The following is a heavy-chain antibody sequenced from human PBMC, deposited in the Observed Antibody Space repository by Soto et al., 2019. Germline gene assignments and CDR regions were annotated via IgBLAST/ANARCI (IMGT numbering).Heavy chain of an antibody. CDR2: IITIFGTA. CDR3: ARRVESGPNVYMVEGNTYYFDY. D-gene: IGHD2-15*01. Sequence: SVKVSCKASGGTFSRYAISWVRQAPGQGLEWMGGIITIFGTANYAQKFQGRVTITADESTSTAYMELSSLRSEDTAVYYCARRVESGPNVYMVEGNTYYFDYWGQGTLVTVSS. J-gene: IGHJ4*02. CDR1: GGTFSRYA. V-gene: IGHV1-69*13.